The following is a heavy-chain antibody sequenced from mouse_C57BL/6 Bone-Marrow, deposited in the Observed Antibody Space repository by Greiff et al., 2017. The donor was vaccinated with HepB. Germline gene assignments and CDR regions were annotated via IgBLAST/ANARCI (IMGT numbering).Heavy chain of an antibody. CDR2: ISDGGSYT. CDR1: GFTFSSYA. CDR3: ARGGRRFAY. Sequence: EVKVEESGGGLVKPGGSLKLSCAASGFTFSSYAMSWVRQTPEKRLEWVATISDGGSYTYYPDNVKGRFTISRDNAKNNLYLQMSHLKSEDTAMYYCARGGRRFAYWGQGTLVTVSA. J-gene: IGHJ3*01. V-gene: IGHV5-4*03. D-gene: IGHD1-1*01.